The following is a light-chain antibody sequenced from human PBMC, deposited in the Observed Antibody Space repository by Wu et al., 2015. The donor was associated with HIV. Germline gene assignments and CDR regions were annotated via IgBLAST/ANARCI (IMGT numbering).Light chain of an antibody. V-gene: IGKV3-20*01. CDR2: GAS. Sequence: EIVLTQSPGTLSLSPGRRATLSCRASQSINSDYLAWYQQKPGQAPRLLIYGASRRATGIPVRFSGSGSGTDFTLTISRLEPEDSALYYCQQYGSLLTFGGGTKVEIK. J-gene: IGKJ4*01. CDR1: QSINSDY. CDR3: QQYGSLLT.